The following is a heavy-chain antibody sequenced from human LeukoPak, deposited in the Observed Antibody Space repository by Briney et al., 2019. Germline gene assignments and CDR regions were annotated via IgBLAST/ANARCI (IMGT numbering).Heavy chain of an antibody. V-gene: IGHV3-21*01. CDR3: LGSRHTWAIHSAEYFQH. CDR1: GFTFSSYS. D-gene: IGHD6-13*01. Sequence: GGSLRLSCAASGFTFSSYSMNWVRQAPGKGLEWVSSISNSSSYIYYADSVKGRFTISRDNAKNSLYLQMNSLRAEDTAVYYCLGSRHTWAIHSAEYFQHWGQGALVTLSS. J-gene: IGHJ1*01. CDR2: ISNSSSYI.